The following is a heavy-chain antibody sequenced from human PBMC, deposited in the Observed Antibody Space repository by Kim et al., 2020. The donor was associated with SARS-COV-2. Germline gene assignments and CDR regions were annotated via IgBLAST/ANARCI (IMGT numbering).Heavy chain of an antibody. CDR2: ISGSGGGT. J-gene: IGHJ4*02. Sequence: GGSLRLSCAASGFTFSTYAMSWVRQAPGKGLEWVSTISGSGGGTYYADSVKGRFTISRDNSKNTLYLQMNSLRAEDTAVYHCAKRGLSTWYVDYWGQGTLVTVSS. V-gene: IGHV3-23*01. CDR3: AKRGLSTWYVDY. CDR1: GFTFSTYA. D-gene: IGHD2-21*01.